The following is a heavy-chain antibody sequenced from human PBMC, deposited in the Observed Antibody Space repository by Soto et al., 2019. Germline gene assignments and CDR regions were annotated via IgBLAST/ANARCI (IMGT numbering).Heavy chain of an antibody. J-gene: IGHJ4*02. Sequence: QVQLVQSGAEVKRPGASVKVSCKASGYTFNTYNMHWVRQAPGQGPEWMGVINPSRGSTNYAQKXXXXXXXXXXXXXXXXXXXXXXXXXXXXXXXXXXXXXXXXXXDYWGQGTLVTVSS. CDR2: INPSRGST. CDR3: XXXXXXXXXDY. V-gene: IGHV1-46*02. CDR1: GYTFNTYN.